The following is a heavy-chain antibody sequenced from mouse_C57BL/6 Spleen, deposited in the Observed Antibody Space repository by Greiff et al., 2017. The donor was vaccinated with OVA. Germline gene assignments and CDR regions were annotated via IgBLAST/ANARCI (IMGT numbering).Heavy chain of an antibody. J-gene: IGHJ1*03. CDR1: GFSLTSYG. CDR3: AKGPYYGSSYGYFEV. CDR2: IWRGGST. V-gene: IGHV2-5*01. D-gene: IGHD1-1*01. Sequence: VQLQQSGPGLVQPSQSLSITCTVSGFSLTSYGVHWVRQSPGKGLEWLGVIWRGGSTDYNAAFMSRLSITKDNSKSQVFFKMNSLQADDTAIYYCAKGPYYGSSYGYFEVWGTGTTVTVSS.